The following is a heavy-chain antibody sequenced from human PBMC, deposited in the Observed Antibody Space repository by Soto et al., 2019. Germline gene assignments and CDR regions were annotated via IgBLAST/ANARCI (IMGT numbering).Heavy chain of an antibody. J-gene: IGHJ4*02. CDR1: GGTFSSYT. CDR2: IIPILGIA. CDR3: ARVGDYGGNLH. V-gene: IGHV1-69*02. Sequence: QVQLVQSGAEVKKPGSSVKVSCKASGGTFSSYTISWVRQAPGQGLEWMGRIIPILGIANYAQKFQGRVTITADKSTSTAYMELSSLRSEDTAVYYCARVGDYGGNLHWGQGTLVTVSS. D-gene: IGHD4-17*01.